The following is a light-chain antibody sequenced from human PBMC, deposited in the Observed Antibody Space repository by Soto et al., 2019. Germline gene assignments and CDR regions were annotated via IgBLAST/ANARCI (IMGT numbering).Light chain of an antibody. J-gene: IGKJ1*01. Sequence: EIVLTQSPGTLSLSPGERATLSCRASQSVGSSYLAWFQQKPGQAPRLLIYGTSSRATGIPDRFSGSGSGTDFTLTISRLEPEDFAVYYCQQYYSSPRTFGQGTKVEIK. CDR2: GTS. CDR3: QQYYSSPRT. CDR1: QSVGSSY. V-gene: IGKV3-20*01.